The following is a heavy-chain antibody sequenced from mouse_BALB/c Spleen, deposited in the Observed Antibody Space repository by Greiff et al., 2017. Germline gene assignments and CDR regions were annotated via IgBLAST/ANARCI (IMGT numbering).Heavy chain of an antibody. V-gene: IGHV14-3*02. J-gene: IGHJ2*01. D-gene: IGHD2-3*01. Sequence: EVQLQQSGAELVKPGASVKLSCTASGFNIKDTYMHWVKQRPEQGLEWIGRIDPANGNTKYDPKFQGKATITADTSSNTAYLQLSSLTSEDTAVYYCARERDYDGYYDYCDDWGQGTTLTVSS. CDR2: IDPANGNT. CDR1: GFNIKDTY. CDR3: ARERDYDGYYDYCDD.